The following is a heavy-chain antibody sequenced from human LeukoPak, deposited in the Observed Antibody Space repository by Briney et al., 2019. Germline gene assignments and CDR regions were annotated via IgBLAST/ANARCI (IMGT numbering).Heavy chain of an antibody. Sequence: PGGSLRLSCAASGFTFSSYSMNWVRQAPGKGLEWVSYISSSSSTIYYADSVKGRFTISRDNAKNSLYLQMNSLRAEDTAVYYCARDASGYSTYWGQGTLVTVSS. D-gene: IGHD6-13*01. J-gene: IGHJ4*02. CDR1: GFTFSSYS. CDR3: ARDASGYSTY. CDR2: ISSSSSTI. V-gene: IGHV3-48*01.